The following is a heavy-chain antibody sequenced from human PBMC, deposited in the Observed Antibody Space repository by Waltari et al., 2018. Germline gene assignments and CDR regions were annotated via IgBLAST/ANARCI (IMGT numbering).Heavy chain of an antibody. Sequence: EVQLVESGGGLVQPGGSLRLSCAASGFTFSSYWMSWVRQAPGKGLGWVANIKQDGSGKYYEDAVKGRFTIARDNAKNSLYLQMNSLRAEDTAVYYCARDLSDIVVVPAAILNYFDYWGQGTLVTVSS. CDR3: ARDLSDIVVVPAAILNYFDY. J-gene: IGHJ4*02. CDR2: IKQDGSGK. D-gene: IGHD2-2*02. V-gene: IGHV3-7*01. CDR1: GFTFSSYW.